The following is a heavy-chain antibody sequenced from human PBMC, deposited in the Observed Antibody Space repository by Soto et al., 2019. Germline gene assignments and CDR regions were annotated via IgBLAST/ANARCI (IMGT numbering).Heavy chain of an antibody. CDR3: AAGTGRTDFDY. Sequence: EVQLVESGGGLVKSGGSLRLSCAASGFAFNYAWMSWVRQAPGKGLEWVGRIISKTDGGATEYNAPVKDRFIMSRDDAKNTLYLQMNNLKTEDTATYYCAAGTGRTDFDYWGQGTWSPSPQ. J-gene: IGHJ4*02. V-gene: IGHV3-15*01. CDR2: IISKTDGGAT. CDR1: GFAFNYAW. D-gene: IGHD2-2*01.